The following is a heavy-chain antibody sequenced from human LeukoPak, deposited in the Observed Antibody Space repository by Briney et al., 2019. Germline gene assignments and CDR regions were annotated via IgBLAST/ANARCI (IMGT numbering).Heavy chain of an antibody. V-gene: IGHV3-53*01. Sequence: GGSLRLSCAASGFTVSSNYMSWVRQAPGKGLEWVSVIYSGGSTYYADSVKGRFTISRDNSKNTLYLQMNSLRAEDTAVYYCARAVGEYYDFWSGTDNWFDPWGQGTLVTVSS. CDR2: IYSGGST. CDR1: GFTVSSNY. CDR3: ARAVGEYYDFWSGTDNWFDP. J-gene: IGHJ5*02. D-gene: IGHD3-3*01.